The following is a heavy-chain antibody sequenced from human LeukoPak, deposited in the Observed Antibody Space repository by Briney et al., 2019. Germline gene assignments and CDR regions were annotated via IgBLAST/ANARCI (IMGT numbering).Heavy chain of an antibody. V-gene: IGHV1-2*06. CDR1: GYTFTGYY. CDR3: ASRYYYDSSGYFDY. Sequence: ASVKVSCKASGYTFTGYYMHWVRQAPGQGLEWMGRISPNSGGTNYAQKFQGRVTMTRDTPISTAYMELSRLRSDDTAVYYCASRYYYDSSGYFDYWGQGTLVTVSS. J-gene: IGHJ4*02. D-gene: IGHD3-22*01. CDR2: ISPNSGGT.